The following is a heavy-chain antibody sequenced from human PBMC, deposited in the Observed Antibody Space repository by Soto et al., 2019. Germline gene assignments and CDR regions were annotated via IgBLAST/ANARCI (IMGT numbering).Heavy chain of an antibody. CDR3: AKVARYYDFWSGYQRTEDYYYGMDV. CDR1: GFTFSSYA. D-gene: IGHD3-3*01. J-gene: IGHJ6*02. Sequence: PGGSLRLSCAASGFTFSSYAMSWVRQAPGKGLEWVSAISGSGGSTYYADSVKGRFTISRDNSKNTLYLQMNSLRAEDTAVYYCAKVARYYDFWSGYQRTEDYYYGMDVWGQGTTVTVSS. V-gene: IGHV3-23*01. CDR2: ISGSGGST.